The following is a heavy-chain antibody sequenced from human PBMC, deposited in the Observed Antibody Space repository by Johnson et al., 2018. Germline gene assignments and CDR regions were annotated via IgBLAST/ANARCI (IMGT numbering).Heavy chain of an antibody. D-gene: IGHD2-15*01. CDR3: TSDPDLSSGGGDDAFAI. J-gene: IGHJ3*02. V-gene: IGHV3-73*02. CDR1: GFTFSGSA. Sequence: VQLQESGGGLVQPGGSLKLSCAASGFTFSGSAMHWVRQASGKGLEWVGRIRSKANNYATAYAASVKGRFTVSREDSKNTAYLQMNSLKTEDTAGYYGTSDPDLSSGGGDDAFAIWGQGTMVTVSS. CDR2: IRSKANNYAT.